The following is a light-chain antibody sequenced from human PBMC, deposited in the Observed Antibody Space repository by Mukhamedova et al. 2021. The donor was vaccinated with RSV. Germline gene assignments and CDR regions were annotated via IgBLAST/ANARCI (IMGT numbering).Light chain of an antibody. CDR3: QQTYSPPHT. J-gene: IGKJ2*01. CDR2: SAS. V-gene: IGKV1-39*01. Sequence: PGQAPKLVIYSASNLQSGVPSRFSGSGSGTLFTLTITSLQPEDFATFHCQQTYSPPHTFGQGTKVEIK.